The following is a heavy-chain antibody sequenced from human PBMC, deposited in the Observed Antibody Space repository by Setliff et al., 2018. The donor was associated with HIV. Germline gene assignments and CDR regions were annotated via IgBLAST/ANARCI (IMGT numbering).Heavy chain of an antibody. CDR1: GASMRSHC. Sequence: SETLSLTCSVTGASMRSHCWSWIRQSPGKGLEWIGNIFYSGSTNYNPSLKSRVTVSVDASKNQVSLTLTSVTAADTAVYFCARKQWGTSGYYEFFQQWGQGALVTVSS. CDR3: ARKQWGTSGYYEFFQQ. J-gene: IGHJ1*01. D-gene: IGHD6-25*01. V-gene: IGHV4-59*11. CDR2: IFYSGST.